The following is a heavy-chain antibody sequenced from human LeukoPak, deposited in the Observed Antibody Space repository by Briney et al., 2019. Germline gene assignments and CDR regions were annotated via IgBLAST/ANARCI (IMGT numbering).Heavy chain of an antibody. V-gene: IGHV3-33*01. CDR3: ARDRTTSVDGGNPVGTAFDI. D-gene: IGHD4-23*01. J-gene: IGHJ3*02. Sequence: GGSLRLSCAASGFTFSSYGIHWVRQAPGKGLEWVAVIWYDGGKKNYADSAKGRFTISRDNPQNTLYLQMNSLRAEDTAVYYCARDRTTSVDGGNPVGTAFDIWGQGTMVTVSS. CDR2: IWYDGGKK. CDR1: GFTFSSYG.